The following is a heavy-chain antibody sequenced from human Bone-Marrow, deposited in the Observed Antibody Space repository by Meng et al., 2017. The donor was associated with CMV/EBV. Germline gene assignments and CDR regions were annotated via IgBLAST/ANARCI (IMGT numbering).Heavy chain of an antibody. J-gene: IGHJ4*02. CDR2: IYHSGST. V-gene: IGHV4-38-2*02. CDR3: ARSPGYPREFGY. Sequence: SETLSLTCTVSGYSISSGYYWGWIRQPPGKGLEWIGNIYHSGSTYYNPSLKSRVTISVDTSKNQFSLKLRSVTAADTAVYYCARSPGYPREFGYWCQGNLVPCSS. CDR1: GYSISSGYY. D-gene: IGHD5-18*01.